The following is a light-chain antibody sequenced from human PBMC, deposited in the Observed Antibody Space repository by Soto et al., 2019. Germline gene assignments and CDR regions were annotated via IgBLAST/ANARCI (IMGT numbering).Light chain of an antibody. CDR3: QQTYSLPRT. V-gene: IGKV1-39*01. CDR2: SAS. Sequence: FQMTQSPSSLSASVGDRVTIACRASQTVSKFVNWYQQTPGKVPDLLIYSASTLYSGVPSRFSGSGSGTEFTLTISNLQPEDFATYYCQQTYSLPRTFAQGTKVDIK. J-gene: IGKJ1*01. CDR1: QTVSKF.